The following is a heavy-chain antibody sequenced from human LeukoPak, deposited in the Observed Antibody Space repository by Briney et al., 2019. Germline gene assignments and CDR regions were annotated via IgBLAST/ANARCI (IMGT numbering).Heavy chain of an antibody. Sequence: ASVKVSCKASGFTFTSSAMQWVRQARGQRLEWIGWIVVGSGNTNYAQKFQERVTIHRDMSTSTAYMELSSLRSEDTAVYYCAAEGAAAGSDAFDIWGQGTMVTVSS. D-gene: IGHD6-13*01. CDR1: GFTFTSSA. CDR2: IVVGSGNT. CDR3: AAEGAAAGSDAFDI. V-gene: IGHV1-58*02. J-gene: IGHJ3*02.